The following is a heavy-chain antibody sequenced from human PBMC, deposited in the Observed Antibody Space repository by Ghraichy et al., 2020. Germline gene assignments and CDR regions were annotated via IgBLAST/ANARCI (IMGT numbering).Heavy chain of an antibody. CDR1: GFTFSTYS. V-gene: IGHV3-21*06. CDR2: IGGSSTHI. CDR3: ARGGSDIDVVPAAIISMDV. Sequence: GESLNISCAVSGFTFSTYSMNWVRQAPGKGLEWVSSIGGSSTHIYYADSVKGRVIISRDNAKNSLYLQMDSLRAEDTAVYYCARGGSDIDVVPAAIISMDVWGQGTTVTVSS. J-gene: IGHJ6*02. D-gene: IGHD2-2*02.